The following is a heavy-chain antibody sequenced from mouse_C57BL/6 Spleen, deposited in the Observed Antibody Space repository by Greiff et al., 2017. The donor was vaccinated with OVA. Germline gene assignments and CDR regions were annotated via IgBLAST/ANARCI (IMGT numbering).Heavy chain of an antibody. J-gene: IGHJ3*01. Sequence: EVKLVESGPGLVKPSQSLSLTCSVTGYSITSGYYWNWIRQFPGNKLEWMGYISYDGSNNYNPSLKNRISITRDTSKNQFFLKLNSVTTEDTATYYCARPELGWFAYWGQGTLVTVSA. D-gene: IGHD4-1*01. CDR3: ARPELGWFAY. CDR2: ISYDGSN. V-gene: IGHV3-6*01. CDR1: GYSITSGYY.